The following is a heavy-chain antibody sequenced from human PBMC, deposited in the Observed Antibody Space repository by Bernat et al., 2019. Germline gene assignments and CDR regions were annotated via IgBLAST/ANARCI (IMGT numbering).Heavy chain of an antibody. V-gene: IGHV3-53*05. CDR3: ARDALRSVYYYYYGMDV. J-gene: IGHJ6*02. D-gene: IGHD4-17*01. CDR1: GFTVSSNY. Sequence: EVQLVETGGGLIQPGGSLRLSCAASGFTVSSNYMSWVRQAPGKGLEWVSVIYSGGSTYYADSVKGRFTISRDNSKNTLYLQMNSLRAEDTAVYYCARDALRSVYYYYYGMDVWGQGTTVTVSS. CDR2: IYSGGST.